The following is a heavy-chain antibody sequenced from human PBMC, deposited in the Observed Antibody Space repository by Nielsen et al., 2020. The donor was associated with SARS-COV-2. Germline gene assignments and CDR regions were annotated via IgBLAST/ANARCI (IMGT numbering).Heavy chain of an antibody. CDR2: ISSSGSTI. CDR1: GFPFSSYE. J-gene: IGHJ6*02. CDR3: ARDHRDYGMDV. V-gene: IGHV3-48*03. Sequence: GGSLRLSCAASGFPFSSYEMNWVRQAPGKGLEWVSYISSSGSTIYYADSVKGRFTISRDNAKNSLYLQMNSLRAEDTAVYYCARDHRDYGMDVWGQGTTVTVSS.